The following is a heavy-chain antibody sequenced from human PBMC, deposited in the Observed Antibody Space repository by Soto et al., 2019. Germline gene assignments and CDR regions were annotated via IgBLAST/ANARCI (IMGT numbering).Heavy chain of an antibody. Sequence: QVQLVQSGAEVKKPGASVKVSCKASGYTFTSSDINWVRQATGQGLEWMGWMNPNNGNTGYAQEFQGRVTMTRDTSITTAYMELSSLTSYDTAIYHCATSGSGWYLYWGQGTLVTVSS. V-gene: IGHV1-8*01. CDR3: ATSGSGWYLY. D-gene: IGHD6-19*01. CDR2: MNPNNGNT. J-gene: IGHJ4*02. CDR1: GYTFTSSD.